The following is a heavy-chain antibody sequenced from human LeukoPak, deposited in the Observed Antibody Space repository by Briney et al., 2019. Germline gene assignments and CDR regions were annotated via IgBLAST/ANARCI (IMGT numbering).Heavy chain of an antibody. CDR2: ISGSGGST. Sequence: GGSLRLSCAASGFTVSSYAMSWVRQAAGKGLEWVSSISGSGGSTYYADSVKGRFTISRDNSKNTLYLQMNSLRAEDTAVYYCAKEYCSGASCYLDYWGQGTLVTVSS. J-gene: IGHJ4*02. CDR1: GFTVSSYA. CDR3: AKEYCSGASCYLDY. V-gene: IGHV3-23*01. D-gene: IGHD2-15*01.